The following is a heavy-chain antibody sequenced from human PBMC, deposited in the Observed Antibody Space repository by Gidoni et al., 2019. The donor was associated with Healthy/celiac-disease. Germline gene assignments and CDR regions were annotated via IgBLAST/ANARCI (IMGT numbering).Heavy chain of an antibody. V-gene: IGHV1-69*04. J-gene: IGHJ5*02. CDR2: IIPSLGIA. Sequence: QVQLVPSGAAVKKPGSSVKVSCKASGCTFSSYAISWVRQAPGQGLEWMGRIIPSLGIANYEQKFQGRVTITADKSTSTAYMELSSLRAEDTAVYDCAREDIVVVPGKAGRQGWFDPWGQGTLVTVSS. D-gene: IGHD2-2*01. CDR1: GCTFSSYA. CDR3: AREDIVVVPGKAGRQGWFDP.